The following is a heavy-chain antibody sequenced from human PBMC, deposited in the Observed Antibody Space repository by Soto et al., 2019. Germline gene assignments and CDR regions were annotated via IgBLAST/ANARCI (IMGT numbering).Heavy chain of an antibody. D-gene: IGHD2-2*02. Sequence: PGGSLRVSCAASGVTFDDYAMHWGRQAPEKGLEWVSGISGSGGSTYYADSVKGRFTISRDNSKNTLYLQMNSLRAEDTAVYYCAKADTGPFYTWAQGTTVTVSS. CDR3: AKADTGPFYT. CDR1: GVTFDDYA. CDR2: ISGSGGST. J-gene: IGHJ6*02. V-gene: IGHV3-23*01.